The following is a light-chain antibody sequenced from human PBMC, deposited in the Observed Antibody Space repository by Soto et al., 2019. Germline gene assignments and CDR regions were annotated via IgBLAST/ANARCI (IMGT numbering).Light chain of an antibody. CDR1: SGSVSTSYY. CDR2: STN. CDR3: VLYMGSGIKV. V-gene: IGLV8-61*01. J-gene: IGLJ3*02. Sequence: QTVVTQEPSFSVSPGGTVTLTCGLSSGSVSTSYYPSWYQQTPGQAPRTLIYSTNTRSSGVPDRFSGSILGNKAALTITGAQADDESDYYCVLYMGSGIKVFGGGTKSPS.